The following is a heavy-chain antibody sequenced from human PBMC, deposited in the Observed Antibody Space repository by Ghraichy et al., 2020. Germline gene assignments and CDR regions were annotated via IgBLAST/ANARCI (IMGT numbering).Heavy chain of an antibody. J-gene: IGHJ4*02. Sequence: ASVKVSCKASGYTFTTYYIHWVRQAPGQGLEWMLRFNPSDGSTSYAQKFQGRVTMTRDTSTSTVYMELSSLSSEDTAMYFCARAPRVGSTGDLDYWGQGTLVTVSS. CDR1: GYTFTTYY. V-gene: IGHV1-46*01. CDR3: ARAPRVGSTGDLDY. D-gene: IGHD1-26*01. CDR2: FNPSDGST.